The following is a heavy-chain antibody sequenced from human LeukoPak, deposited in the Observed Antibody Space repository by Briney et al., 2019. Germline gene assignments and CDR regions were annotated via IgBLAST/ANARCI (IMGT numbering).Heavy chain of an antibody. Sequence: GGSLRLSCAASGFTFSSYAMHWVRQAPGKGLEWVAVISYDGSNKYYADSVKGRFTISRDNSKNTLYLQMNSLRAEDTAVYYCARDLNGSGSYYENWFDPWGQGTLVTVSS. J-gene: IGHJ5*02. V-gene: IGHV3-30-3*01. CDR3: ARDLNGSGSYYENWFDP. CDR1: GFTFSSYA. CDR2: ISYDGSNK. D-gene: IGHD3-10*01.